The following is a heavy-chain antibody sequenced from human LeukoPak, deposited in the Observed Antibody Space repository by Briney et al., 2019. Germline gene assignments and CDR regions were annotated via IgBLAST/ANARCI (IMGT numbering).Heavy chain of an antibody. CDR2: IYTSGST. J-gene: IGHJ4*02. D-gene: IGHD5-24*01. CDR1: GGSISSYY. Sequence: SETLSLTCTVSGGSISSYYWSWIRQPPEKGLEWIGYIYTSGSTNYNPSLKSRVTISVDTSKNQFSLKLSSVTAADTAVYYCARHGRDGYNYWGQGTLVTVSS. CDR3: ARHGRDGYNY. V-gene: IGHV4-4*09.